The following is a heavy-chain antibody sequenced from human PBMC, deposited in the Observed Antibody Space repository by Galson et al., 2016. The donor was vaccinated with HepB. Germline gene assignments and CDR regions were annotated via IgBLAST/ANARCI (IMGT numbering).Heavy chain of an antibody. Sequence: SLRLSCAASGFDLRNYAMSWVRQAPGKGLEWVSAIRHSGGDTHYGDSVKGRFTISRDTSKNTLYLQMNSLRPEDTAVYYCARDREGCSGAICYSGGLDYWCQGTLVTVSP. D-gene: IGHD2-15*01. CDR3: ARDREGCSGAICYSGGLDY. CDR2: IRHSGGDT. V-gene: IGHV3-23*01. J-gene: IGHJ4*02. CDR1: GFDLRNYA.